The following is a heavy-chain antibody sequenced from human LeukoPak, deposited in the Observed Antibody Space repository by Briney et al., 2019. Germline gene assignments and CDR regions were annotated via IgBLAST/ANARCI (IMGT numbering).Heavy chain of an antibody. CDR1: GFNFSSFW. V-gene: IGHV3-7*01. Sequence: GGSLRLSCAASGFNFSSFWVSWVRQAPGKGLEWVANIKHDGSDKYYVDSVKGRFTISRDNAKSSLYLQMNSLRAEDTAVYYCAREEYSSSWAVSFDYWGQGTLVTVSS. CDR2: IKHDGSDK. D-gene: IGHD6-6*01. J-gene: IGHJ4*02. CDR3: AREEYSSSWAVSFDY.